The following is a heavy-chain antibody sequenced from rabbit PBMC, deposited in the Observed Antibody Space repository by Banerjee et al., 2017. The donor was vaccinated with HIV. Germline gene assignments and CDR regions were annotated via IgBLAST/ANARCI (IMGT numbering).Heavy chain of an antibody. CDR3: ARAISSSGYYPTRLDL. CDR1: GFSFSSGYD. J-gene: IGHJ3*01. CDR2: IYTGSGDST. D-gene: IGHD1-1*01. Sequence: QQLVESGGGLVKPGASLTLTCTASGFSFSSGYDMCWVRQAPGKGLEWIACIYTGSGDSTYYASWAKGRFTISKTSSTTVTLQMTSLTAADTATYFCARAISSSGYYPTRLDLWGQGTLVTVS. V-gene: IGHV1S40*01.